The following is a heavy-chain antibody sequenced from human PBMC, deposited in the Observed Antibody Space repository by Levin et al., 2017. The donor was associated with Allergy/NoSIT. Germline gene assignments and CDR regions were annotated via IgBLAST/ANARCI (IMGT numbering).Heavy chain of an antibody. CDR1: GFIFSDYY. V-gene: IGHV3-72*01. Sequence: PGESLKISCAASGFIFSDYYMDWVRQAPGKGLEWVGRIRNKAYSYTTEYVASVKGRFTISREDSQNSLYLQMNSLKSEDSAVYYCARRLFYDGFDVWGQGTMVTVSS. CDR2: IRNKAYSYTT. D-gene: IGHD2-21*01. J-gene: IGHJ3*01. CDR3: ARRLFYDGFDV.